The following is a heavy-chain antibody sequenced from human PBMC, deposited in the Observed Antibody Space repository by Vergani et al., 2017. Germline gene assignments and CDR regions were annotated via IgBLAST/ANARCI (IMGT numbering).Heavy chain of an antibody. V-gene: IGHV1-69*01. Sequence: QVQLVQSGAEVKKPGSSVKVSCKASGGTFSSYAISWVRQAPGQGLEWMGGIIPIFGTANYAQKFQGRVTITADESTSTADMELSSLRSEDTAVYYCARVSRHLYGSAIDYYYYYYMDVWGKGTTVTVSS. D-gene: IGHD3-10*01. J-gene: IGHJ6*03. CDR3: ARVSRHLYGSAIDYYYYYYMDV. CDR2: IIPIFGTA. CDR1: GGTFSSYA.